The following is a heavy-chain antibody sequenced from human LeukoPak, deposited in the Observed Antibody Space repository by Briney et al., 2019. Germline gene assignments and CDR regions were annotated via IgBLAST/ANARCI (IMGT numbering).Heavy chain of an antibody. CDR1: GFTFSSHS. D-gene: IGHD3-10*01. CDR3: ARDSSSGGSDY. Sequence: GGSLRLSCSASGFTFSSHSMNWVRQAPGKGLEWISYINSSSSPIYYADSVKGRFTISRDNAKNSLYLQMNSLRAEDTAVYYCARDSSSGGSDYWGQGTLVTVSS. V-gene: IGHV3-48*04. J-gene: IGHJ4*02. CDR2: INSSSSPI.